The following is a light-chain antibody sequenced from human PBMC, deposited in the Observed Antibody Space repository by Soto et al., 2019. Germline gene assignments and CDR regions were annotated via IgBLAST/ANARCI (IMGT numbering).Light chain of an antibody. Sequence: ALTQPASVSGSPGQSITISCTGTSSDVGSYNLVSWYQQHPGKAPKLMIYEGSKRPSGVSNRFSGSKSGNTASLTISGLQAEDEADYYCCSYAGRGVFGTGTKVTVL. CDR1: SSDVGSYNL. CDR2: EGS. V-gene: IGLV2-23*01. J-gene: IGLJ1*01. CDR3: CSYAGRGV.